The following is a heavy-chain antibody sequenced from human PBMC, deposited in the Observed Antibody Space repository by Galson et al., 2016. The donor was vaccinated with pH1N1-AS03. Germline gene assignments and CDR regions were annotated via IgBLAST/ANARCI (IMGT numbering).Heavy chain of an antibody. Sequence: SLRLSCATSRFTFSTYGMHWIRQAPGKGLEWVTFIRYDGSDKYYVDSVKGRFTISRDNSKNTLYLHMNSLRPEDTAVYYCAKDKVRQQVSESSAYDVWGQGTMVTVSS. J-gene: IGHJ3*01. CDR2: IRYDGSDK. D-gene: IGHD6-13*01. CDR3: AKDKVRQQVSESSAYDV. CDR1: RFTFSTYG. V-gene: IGHV3-30*02.